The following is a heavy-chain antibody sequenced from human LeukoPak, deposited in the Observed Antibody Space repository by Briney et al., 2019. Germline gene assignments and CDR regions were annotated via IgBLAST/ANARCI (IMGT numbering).Heavy chain of an antibody. CDR3: ATPEIGYCSSTSCRDDAFDI. Sequence: GESLKISCKGSGYSFTSYWIGWVRQMPGKGLEWMGIIYPGDSDTRYSPSFQGQVTISADKSISTAYLQWSSLKASDTAMYYCATPEIGYCSSTSCRDDAFDIWGQGTMVTVSS. D-gene: IGHD2-2*01. CDR2: IYPGDSDT. V-gene: IGHV5-51*01. J-gene: IGHJ3*02. CDR1: GYSFTSYW.